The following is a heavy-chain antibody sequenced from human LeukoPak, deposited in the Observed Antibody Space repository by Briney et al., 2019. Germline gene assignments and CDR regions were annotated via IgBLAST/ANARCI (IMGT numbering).Heavy chain of an antibody. V-gene: IGHV4-59*08. CDR3: ARHGGYCANGVCYNFDF. J-gene: IGHJ4*02. D-gene: IGHD2-8*01. Sequence: TSETLSLTCTVSGASLSSYYWSWIRQPPGKGLEWIGYIYYSGSTNYNPSLKSRVTISVDTSKNQFSLNLRSVTAADTAVYYCARHGGYCANGVCYNFDFWGQGTLVTVSS. CDR1: GASLSSYY. CDR2: IYYSGST.